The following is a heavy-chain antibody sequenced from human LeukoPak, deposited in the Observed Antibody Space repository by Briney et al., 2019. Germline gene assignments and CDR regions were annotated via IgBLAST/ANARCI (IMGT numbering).Heavy chain of an antibody. Sequence: GGSVKVSCKVSGYTFTAYYMHWVRQAPGQGLEWMGIINPSGGSTSYAQKFQGRVTMTRDMSTSTVYMELSSLRSEDTAVYYCASVYSSGWYEFDYWGQGTLVTVSS. V-gene: IGHV1-46*01. CDR1: GYTFTAYY. D-gene: IGHD6-19*01. CDR2: INPSGGST. CDR3: ASVYSSGWYEFDY. J-gene: IGHJ4*02.